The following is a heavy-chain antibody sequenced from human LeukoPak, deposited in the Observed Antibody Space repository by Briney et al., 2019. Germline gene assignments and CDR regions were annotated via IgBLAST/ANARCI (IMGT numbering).Heavy chain of an antibody. D-gene: IGHD3-9*01. Sequence: GESLQISCKGSGYSFTSYWIGWVRQMPGKGLEWMGIIYPGDSDTRYSPSFQGQVTISADKSISTAYLQWSSLKASDTAMYHCARRGRSYFDWSQHGKDVWGQGTTVTVSS. J-gene: IGHJ6*02. CDR3: ARRGRSYFDWSQHGKDV. V-gene: IGHV5-51*01. CDR2: IYPGDSDT. CDR1: GYSFTSYW.